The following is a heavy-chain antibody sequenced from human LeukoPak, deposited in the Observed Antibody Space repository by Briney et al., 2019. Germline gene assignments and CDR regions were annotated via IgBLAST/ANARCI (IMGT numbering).Heavy chain of an antibody. V-gene: IGHV1-69*04. D-gene: IGHD2-2*01. CDR2: IIPILGIA. CDR3: ATLPHASCYLCGYMDV. J-gene: IGHJ6*03. Sequence: SVKVSCKASGGTFSSYAISWVRQAPGQGLEWMGRIIPILGIANYAQKFQGRVTITADKSTSTAYMELSSLRSEDTAVYYCATLPHASCYLCGYMDVWGKGTTVTVSS. CDR1: GGTFSSYA.